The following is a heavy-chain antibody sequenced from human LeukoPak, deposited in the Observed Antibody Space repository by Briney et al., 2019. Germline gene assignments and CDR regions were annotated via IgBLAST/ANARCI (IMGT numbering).Heavy chain of an antibody. CDR3: ARSFTY. CDR1: GFTLSTYK. V-gene: IGHV3-48*04. CDR2: ISSDSSTI. D-gene: IGHD1-26*01. Sequence: GGSLRLSCAASGFTLSTYKMNWVRQAPGKGLEWISHISSDSSTIYYADSVKGRFTISRDNARNSLYLQMNSLRAEDTAVYYCARSFTYWGLGALVTVSS. J-gene: IGHJ4*02.